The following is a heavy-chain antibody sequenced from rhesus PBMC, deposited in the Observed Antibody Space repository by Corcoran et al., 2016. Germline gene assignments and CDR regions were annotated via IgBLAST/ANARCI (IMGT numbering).Heavy chain of an antibody. J-gene: IGHJ4*01. Sequence: EVQLVESGGGLVQPGGSLRLSCAASGFTFSSYDMSWVRQAPGKGLEWVSYISYTGKTTYYAESGKGRFTISRDNAKNSLSLQMSSLRAEDTSVYYCTSEFDGYFDYWGQGVLVTVSS. CDR2: ISYTGKTT. CDR1: GFTFSSYD. V-gene: IGHV3-136*01. CDR3: TSEFDGYFDY.